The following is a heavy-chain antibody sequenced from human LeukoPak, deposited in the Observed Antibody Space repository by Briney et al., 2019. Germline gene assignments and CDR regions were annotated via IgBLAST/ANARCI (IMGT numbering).Heavy chain of an antibody. D-gene: IGHD1-26*01. CDR2: ISGSSNYI. V-gene: IGHV3-21*01. J-gene: IGHJ3*02. CDR1: GFTFSSYS. Sequence: GGSLRLSCAASGFTFSSYSMNLVRQAPGKGLEWVSSISGSSNYIYYADSVKGRFTISRDNAKNSLYLQMNSLRAEDTAVYYCARGHSGSYQRDDAFDIWGQGTMVTVSS. CDR3: ARGHSGSYQRDDAFDI.